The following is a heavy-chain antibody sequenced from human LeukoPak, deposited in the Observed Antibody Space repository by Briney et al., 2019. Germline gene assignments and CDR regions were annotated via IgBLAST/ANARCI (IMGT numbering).Heavy chain of an antibody. CDR1: GGSFSGYY. J-gene: IGHJ4*02. D-gene: IGHD2-2*01. Sequence: PSETLSLTCAVYGGSFSGYYWSWIRQPPGKGLEWIGEINHSGSTNYNPSLKSRVTISVDTSKNQFSLKLSSVTAADTAMYYCARVRGYCSSTSCYLVLRYFDYWGQGTLVTVSS. CDR2: INHSGST. V-gene: IGHV4-34*01. CDR3: ARVRGYCSSTSCYLVLRYFDY.